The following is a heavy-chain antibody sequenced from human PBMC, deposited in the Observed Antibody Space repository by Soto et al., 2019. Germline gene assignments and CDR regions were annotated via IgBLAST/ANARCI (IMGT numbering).Heavy chain of an antibody. Sequence: SEPLSLTCAVYGGSFSGYYWSWIRQPPGKGLEWIGETNHSGSTNYNPSLKSRVTISVDTSKNQFSLKLSSVTAADTAVYYCAQYGSGSYYHGPRPAFDYWGHGTLVTVSS. V-gene: IGHV4-34*01. CDR2: TNHSGST. J-gene: IGHJ4*01. D-gene: IGHD3-10*01. CDR1: GGSFSGYY. CDR3: AQYGSGSYYHGPRPAFDY.